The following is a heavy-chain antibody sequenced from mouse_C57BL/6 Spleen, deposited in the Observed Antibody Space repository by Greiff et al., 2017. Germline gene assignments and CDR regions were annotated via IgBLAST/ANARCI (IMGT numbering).Heavy chain of an antibody. CDR3: ARNYGSSTGGFAY. D-gene: IGHD1-1*01. V-gene: IGHV1-54*01. Sequence: VHLVESGAELVRPGTSVKVSCKASGYAFTNYLIEWVKQRPGQGLEWIGVINPGSGGTNYNEKFKGKATLTADKSSSTAYMQLSSLTSEDSAVYFCARNYGSSTGGFAYWGQGTLVTVSA. J-gene: IGHJ3*01. CDR1: GYAFTNYL. CDR2: INPGSGGT.